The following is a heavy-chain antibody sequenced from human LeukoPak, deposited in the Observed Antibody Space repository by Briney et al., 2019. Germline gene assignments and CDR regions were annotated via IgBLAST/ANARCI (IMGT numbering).Heavy chain of an antibody. J-gene: IGHJ4*02. CDR1: GGSFSGYY. V-gene: IGHV4-34*01. D-gene: IGHD3-3*01. CDR2: INHSGST. CDR3: ARAAGAFWSGYYTDY. Sequence: SETLSLTCAVYGGSFSGYYWSWIRQPPGKGLEWIGEINHSGSTNYNPSLKSRVTISVDTSKNQFSLKLSSVTAADTAVYHCARAAGAFWSGYYTDYWGRGTLVTVSS.